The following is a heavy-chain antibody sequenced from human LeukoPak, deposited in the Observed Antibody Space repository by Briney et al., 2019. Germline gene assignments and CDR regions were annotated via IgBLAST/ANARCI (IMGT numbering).Heavy chain of an antibody. V-gene: IGHV3-30-3*01. CDR3: ARDYCSSTSCQFDY. D-gene: IGHD2-2*01. CDR1: GFTFSSYA. J-gene: IGHJ4*02. Sequence: GGSLRLSCAASGFTFSSYATHWVRQAPGKGLEWVAVISYDGSNKYYADSVKGRFTISRDNSKNTLYLQMNSLRAEDTAVYYCARDYCSSTSCQFDYWGQGTLVTVSS. CDR2: ISYDGSNK.